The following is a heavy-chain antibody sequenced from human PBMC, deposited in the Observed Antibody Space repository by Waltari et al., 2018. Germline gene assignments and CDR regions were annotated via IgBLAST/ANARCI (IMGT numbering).Heavy chain of an antibody. D-gene: IGHD2-21*01. CDR2: FSYNGNT. Sequence: QLPMQESGPGLVRPSETLSLTCAVSGGSITTITYFWGWIRQPPGKGLEWIASFSYNGNTYYNPSLKSRVTISGDTSKNQFSLLLSSVTAADTAVYYCARGLGAIYWGHGTLVTVSS. CDR3: ARGLGAIY. V-gene: IGHV4-39*07. CDR1: GGSITTITYF. J-gene: IGHJ4*01.